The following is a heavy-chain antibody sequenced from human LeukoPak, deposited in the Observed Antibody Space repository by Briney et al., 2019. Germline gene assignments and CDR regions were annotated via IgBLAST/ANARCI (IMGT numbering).Heavy chain of an antibody. CDR1: GFNFTAYW. Sequence: GESLKTSCKGSGFNFTAYWIAWVRQMPGKGLEWMGISHPINSDTKYSPSFQGQVTISADKSSSTAYLQWNSLEASDTAMYYCARHQYYYDSSGNYGWFDSWGQGTLVTVSS. V-gene: IGHV5-51*01. CDR3: ARHQYYYDSSGNYGWFDS. J-gene: IGHJ5*01. D-gene: IGHD3-22*01. CDR2: SHPINSDT.